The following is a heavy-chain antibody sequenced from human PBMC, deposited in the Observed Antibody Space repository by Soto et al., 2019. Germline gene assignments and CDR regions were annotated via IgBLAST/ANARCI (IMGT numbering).Heavy chain of an antibody. Sequence: QVQLQESGPGLVKPSETLSLTCTVSGGSISNYYWSWIRQPPGKGLEWIGYIFYSGSTKYNPSLXXRXXISIDTSKNQVSLKLSSVTAEDTAVYYCATLPRGHWGQGTLVTVSS. CDR1: GGSISNYY. V-gene: IGHV4-59*08. J-gene: IGHJ4*02. CDR3: ATLPRGH. D-gene: IGHD3-10*01. CDR2: IFYSGST.